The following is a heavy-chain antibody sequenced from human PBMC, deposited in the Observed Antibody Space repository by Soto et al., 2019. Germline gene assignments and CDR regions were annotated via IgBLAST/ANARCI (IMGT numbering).Heavy chain of an antibody. V-gene: IGHV3-66*01. CDR1: GFTVSSSY. CDR3: GSTYYNPSLKSRVTISVDTSKNQFSLKLNSVTAADTAVYYCAILTPRAGRGPNEAVAGNLPRGMDV. Sequence: PGGSLRLSCAASGFTVSSSYMSWVRQAPGKGLEWVSVIYSGGSTYYADSVKGRFTISRDNSKNTLYLQMNSLRAEDTAVYYCGSTYYNPSLKSRVTISVDTSKNQFSLKLNSVTAADTAVYYCAILTPRAGRGPNEAVAGNLPRGMDVWGQGTTVTV. J-gene: IGHJ6*02. CDR2: IYSGGST. D-gene: IGHD2-21*02.